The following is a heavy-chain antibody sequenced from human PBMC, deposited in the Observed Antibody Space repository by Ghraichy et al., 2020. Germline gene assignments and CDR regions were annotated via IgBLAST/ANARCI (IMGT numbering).Heavy chain of an antibody. J-gene: IGHJ6*02. V-gene: IGHV2-5*02. CDR1: GFSLSATGVG. D-gene: IGHD2-21*02. Sequence: SGPTLVKPTQTLTLTCTFSGFSLSATGVGVGWIRQPPGKALEWLALVYWDDDKRYSPSLKSRLTITKDTSKSQVVLTMTNMDPVDTATYYCAQAYCGGDCRLAYYYGLDVWGQGTTVTVSS. CDR3: AQAYCGGDCRLAYYYGLDV. CDR2: VYWDDDK.